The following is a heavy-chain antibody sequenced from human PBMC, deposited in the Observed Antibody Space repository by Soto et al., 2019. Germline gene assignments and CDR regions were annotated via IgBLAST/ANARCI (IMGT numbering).Heavy chain of an antibody. CDR2: IYYSGST. V-gene: IGHV4-30-4*01. D-gene: IGHD3-16*02. CDR3: ARGTRQYYDYVWGSYRLYAFDI. Sequence: SETLSLTCTVSGGSISSGDYSWSWIRQPPGKGLEWIGYIYYSGSTYYNPSLKSRVTISVDTSKNQFSLKLSSVTAADTAVYYCARGTRQYYDYVWGSYRLYAFDIWGQGTMVTVSS. CDR1: GGSISSGDYS. J-gene: IGHJ3*02.